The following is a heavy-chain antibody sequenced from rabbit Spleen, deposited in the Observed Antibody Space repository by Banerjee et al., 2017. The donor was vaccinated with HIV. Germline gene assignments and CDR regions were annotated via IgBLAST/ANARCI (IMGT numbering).Heavy chain of an antibody. J-gene: IGHJ4*01. CDR3: ARDLTGVIGWNFTL. V-gene: IGHV1S45*01. CDR1: GLDFSGDSY. D-gene: IGHD1-1*01. CDR2: IDIGSSGFT. Sequence: QEQLVESGGGLVQPEGSLTLTCKASGLDFSGDSYDSYMCWVRQAPGKGLEWIACIDIGSSGFTYFASWAKGRFTISKTSSTTVTLQMTSLTAADTVTYFCARDLTGVIGWNFTLWGQGTLVTVS.